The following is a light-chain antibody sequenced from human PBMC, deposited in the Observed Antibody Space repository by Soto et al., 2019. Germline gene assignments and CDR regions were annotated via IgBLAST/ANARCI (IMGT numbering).Light chain of an antibody. V-gene: IGKV3-15*01. CDR1: QTISSN. CDR2: GAS. J-gene: IGKJ4*01. Sequence: EIVMTQSPATLSVSPGERATLSCRASQTISSNLAWYQQKPGQAPRLLIYGASTRATGITTRFSGSGSGTEFTFTISSLESEDFAIYYCQQYQNWPLTFGGGTKVDIK. CDR3: QQYQNWPLT.